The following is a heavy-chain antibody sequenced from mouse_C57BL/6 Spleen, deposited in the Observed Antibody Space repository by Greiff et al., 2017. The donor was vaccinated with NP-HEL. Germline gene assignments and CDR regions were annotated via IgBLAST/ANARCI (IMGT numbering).Heavy chain of an antibody. D-gene: IGHD1-1*01. Sequence: EVMLVESGGGLVKPGGSLKLSCAASGFTFSDYGMHWVRQAPEKGLEWVAYISSGSSTIYYADTVKGRFTISRDNAKNTLFLQMTSLRSEDTAMYYCARGFTTVVDYAMDYWGQGTSVTVSS. V-gene: IGHV5-17*01. J-gene: IGHJ4*01. CDR3: ARGFTTVVDYAMDY. CDR1: GFTFSDYG. CDR2: ISSGSSTI.